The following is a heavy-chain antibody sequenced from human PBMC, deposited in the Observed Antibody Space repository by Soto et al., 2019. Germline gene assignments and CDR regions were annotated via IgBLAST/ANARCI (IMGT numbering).Heavy chain of an antibody. CDR2: IYYSGST. CDR1: GGSISSSSYY. Sequence: SETLSLTCTVSGGSISSSSYYWGWIRQPPGKGLEWIGSIYYSGSTYYNPSLKSRVTISVDTSKNQFSLKLSSVTAADTAVYYCALGLYYDFWSGFGYWGQGTLVTVSS. V-gene: IGHV4-39*01. J-gene: IGHJ4*02. D-gene: IGHD3-3*01. CDR3: ALGLYYDFWSGFGY.